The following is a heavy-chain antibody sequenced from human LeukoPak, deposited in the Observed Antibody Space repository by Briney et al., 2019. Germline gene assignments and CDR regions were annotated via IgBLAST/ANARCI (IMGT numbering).Heavy chain of an antibody. CDR1: GYTFAGYY. D-gene: IGHD4-17*01. V-gene: IGHV1-2*06. Sequence: ASVKVSCKASGYTFAGYYMHWVRQAPGQGLEWMGRINPNSGGTNYAQKFQGRVTMTRDTSISTAYMELSRLRSDDTAVYYCARIMTTVTTLPNRTGIWGQGTLVTVSS. CDR3: ARIMTTVTTLPNRTGI. CDR2: INPNSGGT. J-gene: IGHJ4*02.